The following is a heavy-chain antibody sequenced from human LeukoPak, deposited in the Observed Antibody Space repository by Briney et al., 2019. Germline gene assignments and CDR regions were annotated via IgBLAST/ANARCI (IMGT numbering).Heavy chain of an antibody. CDR1: GFTFSSYG. CDR3: ARESLGSVDPRGYSTTVSQDV. V-gene: IGHV3-23*01. Sequence: GGTLRLSCAASGFTFSSYGMSWVRQAPGKGLEWVSAISGSGGSTYYADSVKGRFTISRDNFKNTLYLQMHSLRAEDTAVYYCARESLGSVDPRGYSTTVSQDVWGKGTTVTIS. D-gene: IGHD4-17*01. CDR2: ISGSGGST. J-gene: IGHJ6*03.